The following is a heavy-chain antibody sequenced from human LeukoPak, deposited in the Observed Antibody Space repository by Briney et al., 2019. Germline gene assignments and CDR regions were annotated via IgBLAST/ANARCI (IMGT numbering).Heavy chain of an antibody. CDR1: GGSISSGDYY. D-gene: IGHD3-10*01. CDR3: ARVADYYGPPGALDH. J-gene: IGHJ4*02. CDR2: IYYSGNT. V-gene: IGHV4-30-4*01. Sequence: SETLSLTCTVSGGSISSGDYYWSWIRQPPGKGLEWIGYIYYSGNTYHNPSLKSRVTISVDTSKNQFSLKVRSVTAADTAVYYCARVADYYGPPGALDHWGQGTLVTVSS.